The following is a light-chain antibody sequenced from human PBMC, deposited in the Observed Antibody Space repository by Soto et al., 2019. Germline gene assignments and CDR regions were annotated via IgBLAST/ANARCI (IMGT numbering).Light chain of an antibody. V-gene: IGLV2-14*01. CDR2: DVS. J-gene: IGLJ2*01. CDR1: SRDVGGYNY. Sequence: QPASVSGSPGQSITISCTGTSRDVGGYNYVSWYQQHPGKAPKLMIYDVSNRPSGVSNRFSGSKSGNTASLTISGLQAEDEADYYCSSYTSSSTVVFGGGTKVTVL. CDR3: SSYTSSSTVV.